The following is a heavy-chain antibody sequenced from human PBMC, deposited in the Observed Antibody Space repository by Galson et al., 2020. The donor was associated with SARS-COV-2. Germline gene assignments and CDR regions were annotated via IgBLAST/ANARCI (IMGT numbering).Heavy chain of an antibody. CDR3: ARLRFLEWLLPGPNFDY. V-gene: IGHV4-59*11. CDR2: IYYSGNT. D-gene: IGHD3-3*01. Sequence: SETLSLTCTVSGGSISSHYWSWIRQPPGRGLEYIGHIYYSGNTDYNPSLKSRVTISVDTSKNQFSLKLSSVTAADTAVYYCARLRFLEWLLPGPNFDYWGQGTLVTVS. J-gene: IGHJ4*02. CDR1: GGSISSHY.